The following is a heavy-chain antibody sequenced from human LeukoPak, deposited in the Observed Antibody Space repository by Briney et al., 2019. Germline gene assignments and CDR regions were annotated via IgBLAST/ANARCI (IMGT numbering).Heavy chain of an antibody. CDR3: AKVEYYYDSSGYYPNRWFDP. CDR2: ISGSGGST. V-gene: IGHV3-23*01. D-gene: IGHD3-22*01. J-gene: IGHJ5*02. Sequence: QAGGSLRLSCAAPGFTFSSYAMSWVRQAPGKGLEWVSAISGSGGSTYYADSVKGRFTISRDNSKNTLYLQMNSLRAEDTAVYYCAKVEYYYDSSGYYPNRWFDPWGQGTLVTVSS. CDR1: GFTFSSYA.